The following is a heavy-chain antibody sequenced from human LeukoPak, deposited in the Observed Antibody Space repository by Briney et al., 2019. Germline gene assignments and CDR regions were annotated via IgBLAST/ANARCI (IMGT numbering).Heavy chain of an antibody. V-gene: IGHV1-2*02. CDR2: INPNSGGT. CDR1: GYTFTGYY. Sequence: GASVKVSCKASGYTFTGYYMHWVRQAPGQGLEWMGWINPNSGGTNYAQKFQGRVSVTRDTSITTAYMELSRLTSDDTAFYYCATTFDYGNFYWGQGTLVTVSS. D-gene: IGHD4-17*01. J-gene: IGHJ4*02. CDR3: ATTFDYGNFY.